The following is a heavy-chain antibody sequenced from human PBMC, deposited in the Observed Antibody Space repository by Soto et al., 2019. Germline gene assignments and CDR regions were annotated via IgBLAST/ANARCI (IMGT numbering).Heavy chain of an antibody. D-gene: IGHD6-6*01. Sequence: GGSLRLSCAASGFTFSSYIMNWVRQAPGKGLEWVSSISSSSIYIYYADSVKGRFTISRDNAKNSLYLQMNSLRAEDTAVYYCARDLAARTGYYYGMDVWGEGPTVTVYS. V-gene: IGHV3-21*01. CDR3: ARDLAARTGYYYGMDV. CDR1: GFTFSSYI. CDR2: ISSSSIYI. J-gene: IGHJ6*04.